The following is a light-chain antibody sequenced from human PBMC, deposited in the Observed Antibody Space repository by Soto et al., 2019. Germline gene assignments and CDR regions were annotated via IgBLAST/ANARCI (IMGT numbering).Light chain of an antibody. CDR3: QHSHSAPLT. V-gene: IGKV1-39*01. CDR2: AAS. CDR1: QSVSSH. J-gene: IGKJ4*01. Sequence: DIQMTQSPSSLAASVGDRVTITFLASQSVSSHLNWYQQKPGKAPKLLIYAASSLQSGVPSRFSGSGSGTDFTLTISSLQPEDFATYSCQHSHSAPLTFGGGTKVDNK.